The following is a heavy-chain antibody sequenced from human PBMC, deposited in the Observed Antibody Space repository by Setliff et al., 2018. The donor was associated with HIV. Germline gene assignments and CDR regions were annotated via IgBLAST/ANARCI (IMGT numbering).Heavy chain of an antibody. V-gene: IGHV1-18*01. J-gene: IGHJ3*02. D-gene: IGHD3-3*01. Sequence: ASVKVSCKASGYTFTSYGISWVRQAPGQGLECMGWISAYSGNTNYAQKLQGRVTMTTDTSTSTAYMELRSLRSDDTAVYYCARVAWYYSFWSGLGDAFDIWGQGTMVTVSS. CDR1: GYTFTSYG. CDR3: ARVAWYYSFWSGLGDAFDI. CDR2: ISAYSGNT.